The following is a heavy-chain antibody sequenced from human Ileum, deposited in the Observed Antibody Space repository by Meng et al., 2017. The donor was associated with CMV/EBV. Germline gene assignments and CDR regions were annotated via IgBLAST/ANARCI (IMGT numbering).Heavy chain of an antibody. Sequence: AEMQESVPGPATPSEPLCHTRTVSGGALSNYYVNLMRQPDGKGLGWIGRIYTSVITNYNPSLKSRVTISIDTSKNQCSLNLTSVTAADTAVYYCARDTGTTGTGSLFDYWCQGTLVTVSS. D-gene: IGHD1-1*01. CDR3: ARDTGTTGTGSLFDY. V-gene: IGHV4-4*07. CDR2: IYTSVIT. CDR1: GGALSNYY. J-gene: IGHJ4*02.